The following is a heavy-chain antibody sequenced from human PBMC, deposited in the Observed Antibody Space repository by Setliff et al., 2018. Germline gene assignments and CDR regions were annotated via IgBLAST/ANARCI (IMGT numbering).Heavy chain of an antibody. V-gene: IGHV3-30*04. D-gene: IGHD3-16*01. CDR2: ISDDGNNE. CDR3: AKDRDDTWGNGDY. J-gene: IGHJ4*02. CDR1: GFTFSLHA. Sequence: PGGSLRLSCAVSGFTFSLHAMHWVRQAPGKGLEWVAVISDDGNNEYYADSVKGRCTISRDNSKNTLYLQMSSPTTEDTAVYYCAKDRDDTWGNGDYWGQGTLVTVSS.